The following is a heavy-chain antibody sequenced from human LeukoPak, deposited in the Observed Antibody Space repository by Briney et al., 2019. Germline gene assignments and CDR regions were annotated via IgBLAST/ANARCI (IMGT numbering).Heavy chain of an antibody. CDR3: ARSSGSHYYFDY. CDR2: IIPIFGPP. Sequence: SVKVSCKASGGTFSTNGISWVRQAPGQGLEWMGRIIPIFGPPKYAQKFQGTVTITTDESTSTAYMELSSLTSEDTAVYYRARSSGSHYYFDYWGQGTLVTVS. D-gene: IGHD1-26*01. CDR1: GGTFSTNG. J-gene: IGHJ4*02. V-gene: IGHV1-69*05.